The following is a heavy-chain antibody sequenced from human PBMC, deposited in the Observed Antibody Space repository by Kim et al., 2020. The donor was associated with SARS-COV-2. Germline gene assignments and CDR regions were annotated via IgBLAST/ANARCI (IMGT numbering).Heavy chain of an antibody. CDR2: ISYDGSNK. CDR1: GFTFSSYA. J-gene: IGHJ4*02. Sequence: GGSLRLSCAASGFTFSSYAMHWVRQAPGKGLEWVAVISYDGSNKYYADSVKGRFTISRDNSKNTLYLQMNSLRAEDTAVYYCARAPRDSGSYFVAANWGQGTLVTVSS. CDR3: ARAPRDSGSYFVAAN. V-gene: IGHV3-30*04. D-gene: IGHD3-10*01.